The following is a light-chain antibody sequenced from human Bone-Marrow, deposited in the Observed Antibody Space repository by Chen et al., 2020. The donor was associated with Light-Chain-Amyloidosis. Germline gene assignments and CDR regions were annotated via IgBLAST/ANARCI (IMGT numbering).Light chain of an antibody. V-gene: IGLV6-57*01. CDR3: QSYQGSSQGV. J-gene: IGLJ3*02. CDR2: EDD. CDR1: SGSIATNY. Sequence: NFMLTQPHSVSESPGKTVIISCTRSSGSIATNYVQWYQPHPGSSPTTVIYEDDQRPPGVPDRFSGSIDRSSNSASLTISGVKTEDEADYYCQSYQGSSQGVFGGGTKLTVL.